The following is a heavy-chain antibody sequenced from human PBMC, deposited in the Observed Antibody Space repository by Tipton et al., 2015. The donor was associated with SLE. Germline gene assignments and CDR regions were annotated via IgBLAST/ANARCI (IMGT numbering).Heavy chain of an antibody. CDR2: INHSGST. V-gene: IGHV4-34*01. J-gene: IGHJ4*02. Sequence: TLSLTCAVYGGSINSGGYYWNWIRQPPGKGLEWIGEINHSGSTNYNPSLKSRVTISVDTSKNQFSLQLTSVTAADTAVYYCARRGRYSGYDGNYWSQGTLVTVSS. CDR3: ARRGRYSGYDGNY. D-gene: IGHD5-12*01. CDR1: GGSINSGGYY.